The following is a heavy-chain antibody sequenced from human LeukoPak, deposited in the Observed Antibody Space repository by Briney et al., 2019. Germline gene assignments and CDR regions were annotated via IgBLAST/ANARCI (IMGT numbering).Heavy chain of an antibody. CDR1: GFTFSSYA. J-gene: IGHJ4*02. CDR2: ISGSGGST. CDR3: AKDRQARYYDSSGYYGSHFDY. Sequence: GGSLRLSCAASGFTFSSYAMSWVRQAPGKGLEWVSAISGSGGSTYYADSVKGRFTISRDNSKNTLYLQMNSLRAEDTAVYYCAKDRQARYYDSSGYYGSHFDYWGRGTLVTVSS. V-gene: IGHV3-23*01. D-gene: IGHD3-22*01.